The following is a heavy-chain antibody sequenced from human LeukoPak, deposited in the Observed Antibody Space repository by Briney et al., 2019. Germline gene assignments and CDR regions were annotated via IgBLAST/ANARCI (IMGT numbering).Heavy chain of an antibody. CDR1: GGSISSYY. J-gene: IGHJ5*02. Sequence: SETLSLTCTVSGGSISSYYWSWIRQPPGKGLEWIGYIYYSGSTNYNPSLKSRVTISVDTSKNQFSLKLSSVTAADTAVYYCARAQWRFGELRGRTDCFDPWGQGTLVTVSS. D-gene: IGHD3-10*01. CDR3: ARAQWRFGELRGRTDCFDP. V-gene: IGHV4-59*01. CDR2: IYYSGST.